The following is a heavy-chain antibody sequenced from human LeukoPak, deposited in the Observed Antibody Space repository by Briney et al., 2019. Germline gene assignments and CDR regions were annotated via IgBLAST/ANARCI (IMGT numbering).Heavy chain of an antibody. CDR3: AKDADIVVSSYFDY. V-gene: IGHV3-23*01. D-gene: IGHD2-2*01. CDR2: ISGSGGST. Sequence: GGTLRLSCAASGFTFSSYGMSWVRQAPGKGLEWVSVISGSGGSTYYADSVKGRFTISRDNSKNTLYVQMNSLRAEDTAVYYCAKDADIVVSSYFDYWGQGTLVTVSS. J-gene: IGHJ4*02. CDR1: GFTFSSYG.